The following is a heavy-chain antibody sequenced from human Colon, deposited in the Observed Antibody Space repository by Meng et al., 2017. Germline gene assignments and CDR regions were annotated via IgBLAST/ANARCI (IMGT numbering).Heavy chain of an antibody. D-gene: IGHD3-16*01. CDR1: GASVRSPDHQ. V-gene: IGHV4-61*08. CDR2: ARIDYANT. Sequence: QVQLQESGPGSVRPSETLSLICAVSGASVRSPDHQWGWVRQPPGKGLEWIGYARIDYANTNYNPSLKSRVNVSLDTSKNQFSLNVRSVTAADTAVHYCARDYWGSLDFWGQGILVTVSS. J-gene: IGHJ4*02. CDR3: ARDYWGSLDF.